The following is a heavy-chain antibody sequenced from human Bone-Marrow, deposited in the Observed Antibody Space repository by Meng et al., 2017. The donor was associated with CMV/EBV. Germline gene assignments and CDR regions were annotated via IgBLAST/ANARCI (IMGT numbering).Heavy chain of an antibody. CDR3: ARDGDYDFWSGYYTLLGYYYGMDV. CDR1: GGSFSGYY. J-gene: IGHJ6*02. CDR2: INHSGST. V-gene: IGHV4-34*01. Sequence: SETLSLTCAVYGGSFSGYYWSWIRQPPGKGLEWIGEINHSGSTNYNPSLKSRVTISVDTSKNQFSLKLSSVTAADTAVYYCARDGDYDFWSGYYTLLGYYYGMDVWGQGTTVTVSS. D-gene: IGHD3-3*01.